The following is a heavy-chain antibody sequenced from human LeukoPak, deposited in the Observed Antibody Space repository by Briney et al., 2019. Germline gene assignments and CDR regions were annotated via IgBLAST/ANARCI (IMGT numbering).Heavy chain of an antibody. D-gene: IGHD3-22*01. CDR1: GGSISSSSYY. Sequence: SETLSLTCTVSGGSISSSSYYWGWIRQPPGKGLEWIGSIYYSGSTYYNPSLKSRVTISVDTSRNQFSLKLSSVTAADTAVYYCASAFPWDYYDSSGFLSWGQGTLVTVSS. CDR3: ASAFPWDYYDSSGFLS. J-gene: IGHJ4*02. CDR2: IYYSGST. V-gene: IGHV4-39*01.